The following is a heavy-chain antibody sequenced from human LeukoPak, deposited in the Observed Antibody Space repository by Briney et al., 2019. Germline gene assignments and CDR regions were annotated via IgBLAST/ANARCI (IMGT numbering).Heavy chain of an antibody. J-gene: IGHJ4*02. CDR3: ARGALRITIFGVVDRGSYYFDY. D-gene: IGHD3-3*01. CDR2: INHSGST. V-gene: IGHV4-34*01. Sequence: SETLSLTCAVYGGSFSGYYWSWIRQPPGKGLEWIGEINHSGSTNYNPSPKRRVTISVDTSKNQFSLKLSSVTAADTAVYYCARGALRITIFGVVDRGSYYFDYWGQGTLVTVSS. CDR1: GGSFSGYY.